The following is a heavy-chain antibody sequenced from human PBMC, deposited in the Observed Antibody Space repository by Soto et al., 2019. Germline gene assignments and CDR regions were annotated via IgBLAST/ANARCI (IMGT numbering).Heavy chain of an antibody. V-gene: IGHV1-46*03. CDR1: GYTFTSHH. D-gene: IGHD3-10*01. J-gene: IGHJ4*01. CDR3: CSLDYGQWY. Sequence: ASVKVSCKASGYTFTSHHMHWVRQVPGEGLDWMGMINPRSGGTNSPQKFQGRVTMTRDTSTSTVYMELSSLRSEDTAVDYCCSLDYGQWYWGQ. CDR2: INPRSGGT.